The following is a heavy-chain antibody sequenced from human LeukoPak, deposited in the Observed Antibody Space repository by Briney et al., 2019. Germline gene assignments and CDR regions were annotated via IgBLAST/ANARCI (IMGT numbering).Heavy chain of an antibody. D-gene: IGHD5/OR15-5a*01. V-gene: IGHV3-9*03. Sequence: WVRQAPGKGLEWVSGISWNGDISAYADSVKGRFTISRDNAKNALYLEMNSRRTEDVALYYCAKDVTPSVWHDAFDLWGQGTMVTVSS. J-gene: IGHJ3*01. CDR2: ISWNGDIS. CDR3: AKDVTPSVWHDAFDL.